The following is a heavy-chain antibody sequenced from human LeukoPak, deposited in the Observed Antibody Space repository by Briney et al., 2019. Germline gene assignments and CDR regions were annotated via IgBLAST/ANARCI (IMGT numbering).Heavy chain of an antibody. V-gene: IGHV3-48*01. CDR2: ISSSSSTI. CDR1: GFTFSSYS. J-gene: IGHJ6*03. CDR3: ARVRGDLVWLRSGSYYYYYMDV. Sequence: GESLRLSCAASGFTFSSYSMNWVRQAPGKGLEWVSYISSSSSTIYYADSVKGRFTISRDNAKNSLYLQMNSLRAEDTAVYYCARVRGDLVWLRSGSYYYYYMDVWGKGTTVTVSS. D-gene: IGHD5-12*01.